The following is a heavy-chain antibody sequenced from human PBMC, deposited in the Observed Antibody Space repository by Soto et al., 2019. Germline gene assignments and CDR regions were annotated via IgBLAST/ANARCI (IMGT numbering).Heavy chain of an antibody. J-gene: IGHJ4*02. Sequence: QVQLVESGGGVVQPGRSLRLSCAASGFTFSNFGMHWVRQAPGKGLEWVASISYDGNIKYSADSVKGRFTISRDNSKNTLYLQMNSLRSEDTAVYYCGKFLGPVTAAVDDYWGQGTLVTVSS. D-gene: IGHD6-13*01. CDR3: GKFLGPVTAAVDDY. CDR2: ISYDGNIK. CDR1: GFTFSNFG. V-gene: IGHV3-30*18.